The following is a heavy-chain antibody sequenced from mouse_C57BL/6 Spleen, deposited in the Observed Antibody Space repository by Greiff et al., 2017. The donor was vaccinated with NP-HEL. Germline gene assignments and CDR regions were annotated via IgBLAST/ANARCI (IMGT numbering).Heavy chain of an antibody. CDR1: GYTFTSYW. J-gene: IGHJ2*01. CDR3: ARYGSRGNYFDY. V-gene: IGHV1-52*01. Sequence: QVQLKQPGAELVRPGSSVKLSCKASGYTFTSYWMHWVKQRPIQGLEWIGNIDPSDSETHYNQKFKDKATLTVDKSSSTAYMQLSSLTSEDSAVYYCARYGSRGNYFDYWGQGTTLTVSS. CDR2: IDPSDSET. D-gene: IGHD1-1*01.